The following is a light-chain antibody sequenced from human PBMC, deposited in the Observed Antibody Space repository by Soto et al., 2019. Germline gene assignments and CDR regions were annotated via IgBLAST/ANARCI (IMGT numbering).Light chain of an antibody. CDR1: QTISSW. V-gene: IGKV1-5*01. Sequence: DIQMTQSPSTLSGSVGDRVTITCRASQTISSWLAWYQQKPGKAPKVLIYDASSWAGGVPSRFTGSGSGTEFTLTINSLQPDDFATYYCQQYSVYWTFGQGGKVDIK. CDR3: QQYSVYWT. CDR2: DAS. J-gene: IGKJ1*01.